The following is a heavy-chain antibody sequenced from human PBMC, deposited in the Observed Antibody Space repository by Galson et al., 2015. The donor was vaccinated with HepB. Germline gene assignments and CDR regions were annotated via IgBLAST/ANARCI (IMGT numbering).Heavy chain of an antibody. CDR2: IYYSGST. CDR3: ARHLGVRSLRPRSDAFDI. D-gene: IGHD3-10*01. Sequence: SETLSLTCTVSGGSISSSSYYWGWIRQPPGKGLEWIGSIYYSGSTYYNPSLKSRVTIPVDTSKNQFSLKLSSVTAADTAVYYCARHLGVRSLRPRSDAFDIWGQGTMVTVSS. CDR1: GGSISSSSYY. V-gene: IGHV4-39*01. J-gene: IGHJ3*02.